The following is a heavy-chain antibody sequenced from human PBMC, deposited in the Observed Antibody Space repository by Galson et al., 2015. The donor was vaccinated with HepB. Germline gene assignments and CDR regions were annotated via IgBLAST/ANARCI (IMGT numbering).Heavy chain of an antibody. J-gene: IGHJ3*02. Sequence: SLRLSCAASGFTFSSYWMSWVRQAPGKGLEWVANIKQDGSEKYYVDSVKGRFTISRDNAKNSLYLQMNSLRAEDTAVYYCARHCGGDCYSDAFDIWGQGTMVTVSS. D-gene: IGHD2-21*02. CDR1: GFTFSSYW. CDR3: ARHCGGDCYSDAFDI. V-gene: IGHV3-7*01. CDR2: IKQDGSEK.